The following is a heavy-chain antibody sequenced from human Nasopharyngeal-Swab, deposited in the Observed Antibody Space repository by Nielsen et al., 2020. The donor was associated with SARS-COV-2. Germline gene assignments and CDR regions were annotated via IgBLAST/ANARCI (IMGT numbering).Heavy chain of an antibody. D-gene: IGHD3-22*01. J-gene: IGHJ4*02. V-gene: IGHV3-23*01. CDR3: AKDQPNYYDSSGSFDY. CDR2: ISGSGGST. CDR1: GFTFSSYA. Sequence: GESLKISCAASGFTFSSYAMSWVRQAPGKGLEWVSAISGSGGSTYYADSVKGRFTISRDNSKNTLYLQMNSLRAEDTAVYYCAKDQPNYYDSSGSFDYWGQGTLVTVSS.